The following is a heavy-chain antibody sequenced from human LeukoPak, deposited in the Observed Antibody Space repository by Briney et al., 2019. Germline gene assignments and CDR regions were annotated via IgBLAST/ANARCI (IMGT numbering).Heavy chain of an antibody. Sequence: PGGSLRLSCAASGFTVSSNYMSWVRQAPGKGLEWVSVIYSGGSTYYADSVKGRFTISRDNSKNTLYLQMNSLRAEDTAVYYCAKTPRAVADIFDYWGQGTLVTVSS. CDR1: GFTVSSNY. J-gene: IGHJ4*02. V-gene: IGHV3-66*01. CDR2: IYSGGST. CDR3: AKTPRAVADIFDY. D-gene: IGHD6-19*01.